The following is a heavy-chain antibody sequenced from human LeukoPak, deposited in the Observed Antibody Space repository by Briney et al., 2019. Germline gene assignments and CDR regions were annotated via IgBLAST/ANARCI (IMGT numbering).Heavy chain of an antibody. CDR1: GFTFRTYG. CDR2: MRYDGSNE. D-gene: IGHD3-10*01. V-gene: IGHV3-30*02. Sequence: GGPLRLSCAASGFTFRTYGMHWVRQAPGKGLEWVAFMRYDGSNEYYADSVKGRFTISRDNSKNTLYLQMNSLRAEDTAVYYCAKDYYGSGSLFDYWGQGTLVTVSS. J-gene: IGHJ4*02. CDR3: AKDYYGSGSLFDY.